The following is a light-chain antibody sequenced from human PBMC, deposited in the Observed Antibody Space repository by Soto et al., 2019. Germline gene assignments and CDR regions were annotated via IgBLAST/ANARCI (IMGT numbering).Light chain of an antibody. CDR3: QQYGSSAT. CDR2: GAS. J-gene: IGKJ3*01. V-gene: IGKV3-20*01. CDR1: QSVSSSY. Sequence: ESVLTQSPGTLSLSPGERATLSCRASQSVSSSYLAWYQQKPGQAPRLLIYGASSRATGIRDRVSGSGFGKDCTLTISRLEPEDFAVYYCQQYGSSATFGTGTKVDIK.